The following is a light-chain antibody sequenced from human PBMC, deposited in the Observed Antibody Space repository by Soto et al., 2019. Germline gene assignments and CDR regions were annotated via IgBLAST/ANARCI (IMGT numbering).Light chain of an antibody. CDR1: NSDIGLYSY. Sequence: QSVLTQPASVSGSPGQSIAISCTGTNSDIGLYSYVSWYQHHPGKAPKLIIYEVSNRPSGVSNRFSGSKSGNTASLTISGLQPDDEADFYCSSFTTSLTLVFGGGTKLTVL. J-gene: IGLJ3*02. V-gene: IGLV2-14*01. CDR2: EVS. CDR3: SSFTTSLTLV.